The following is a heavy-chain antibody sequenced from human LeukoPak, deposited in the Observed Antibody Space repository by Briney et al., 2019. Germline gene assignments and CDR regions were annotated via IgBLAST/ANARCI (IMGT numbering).Heavy chain of an antibody. J-gene: IGHJ4*02. Sequence: ASVKVSCKASGYTFSSYSINWVRQAPAQGLEWMGWISSYNGDTNHAQRFQGRVTMTTDTSTPTAYMELRSVRSDGPAVYYCAREQRAVGYVFDYWGLGTRVTVSS. CDR3: AREQRAVGYVFDY. CDR1: GYTFSSYS. V-gene: IGHV1-18*01. D-gene: IGHD2-15*01. CDR2: ISSYNGDT.